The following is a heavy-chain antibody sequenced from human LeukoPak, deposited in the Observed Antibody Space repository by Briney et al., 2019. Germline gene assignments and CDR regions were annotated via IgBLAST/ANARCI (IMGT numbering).Heavy chain of an antibody. CDR1: KFTFSNYW. D-gene: IGHD1-1*01. CDR3: ARDQPDPAGTGPRFDY. J-gene: IGHJ4*01. Sequence: GGSLRLSCAASKFTFSNYWVTWVRQAPGKGLEWVANIKPDGSVKYYADSVKGRFTISRDSAENSLYLQMRSLRTEDTAGYYFARDQPDPAGTGPRFDYWGQGSLVTVSS. CDR2: IKPDGSVK. V-gene: IGHV3-7*01.